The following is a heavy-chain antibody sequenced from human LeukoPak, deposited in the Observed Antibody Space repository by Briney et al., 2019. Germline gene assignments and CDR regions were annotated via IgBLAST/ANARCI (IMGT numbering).Heavy chain of an antibody. D-gene: IGHD3-16*02. J-gene: IGHJ4*02. CDR3: ASPESAPYDYVWGSYRYTRLDY. CDR2: IIPNFGTA. CDR1: GGTFSSYA. Sequence: ASVKVSCKASGGTFSSYAISWVRQAPGQGLEWMGGIIPNFGTANYAQKFQGRVTITADESTSTAYMELSSLRSEDTAVYYCASPESAPYDYVWGSYRYTRLDYWGQGTLVTVSS. V-gene: IGHV1-69*13.